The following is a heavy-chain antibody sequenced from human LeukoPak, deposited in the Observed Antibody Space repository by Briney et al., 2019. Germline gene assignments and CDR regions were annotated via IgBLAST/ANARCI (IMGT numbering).Heavy chain of an antibody. J-gene: IGHJ3*02. Sequence: PSETLSLTCAVYGGSFSGYYWSWIRQPPGKGLEWIGEINHSGSTNYNPSLKSRVTISVDTSKNQFSLKLSSVTAADTAVYYCARSSLYRGYAFDIWGQGTMVTVSS. CDR2: INHSGST. CDR3: ARSSLYRGYAFDI. D-gene: IGHD3-10*01. V-gene: IGHV4-34*01. CDR1: GGSFSGYY.